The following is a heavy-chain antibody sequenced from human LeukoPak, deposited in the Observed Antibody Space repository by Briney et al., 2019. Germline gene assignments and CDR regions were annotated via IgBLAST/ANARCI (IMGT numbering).Heavy chain of an antibody. CDR1: GGSFSGYY. CDR2: INHSGST. V-gene: IGHV4-34*01. Sequence: PSETLSLTCAVYGGSFSGYYWSWIRQPPGKGLEWIGEINHSGSTNYNPSLKSRVTISVDTSKNQFSLKLSSVTAADTAVYYCATEGSTGGEGNWFDPWGQGTLVTVSS. CDR3: ATEGSTGGEGNWFDP. D-gene: IGHD1-1*01. J-gene: IGHJ5*02.